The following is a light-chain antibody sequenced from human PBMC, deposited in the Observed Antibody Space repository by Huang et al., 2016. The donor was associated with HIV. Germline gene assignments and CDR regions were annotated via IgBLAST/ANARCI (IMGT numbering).Light chain of an antibody. J-gene: IGKJ4*01. CDR3: QQRSKWPLT. V-gene: IGKV3-11*01. CDR2: DVS. Sequence: EIVLTQSPVTLSLSPGDRATLSCRASQSIGTYLARYQQKSGQAPQLLIYDVSNRAAGVPARFSASGSETDFTLTIASLDPDDFAIYHCQQRSKWPLTFGGGTKVEMK. CDR1: QSIGTY.